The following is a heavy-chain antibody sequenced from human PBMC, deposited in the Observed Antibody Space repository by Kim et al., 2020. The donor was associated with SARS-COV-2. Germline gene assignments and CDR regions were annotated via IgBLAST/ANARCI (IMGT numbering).Heavy chain of an antibody. V-gene: IGHV4-30-2*04. J-gene: IGHJ1*01. Sequence: TYYNPTLKSRVTISVDTSKNQFSLKLSSVTAADTAVYYCAREGAERSGGHWGQGTLVTVSS. CDR2: T. CDR3: AREGAERSGGH. D-gene: IGHD2-15*01.